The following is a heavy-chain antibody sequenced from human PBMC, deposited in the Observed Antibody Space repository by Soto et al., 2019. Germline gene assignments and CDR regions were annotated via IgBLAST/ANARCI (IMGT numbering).Heavy chain of an antibody. Sequence: QVQLVQSGAEVKKPGASVKVSCKASGYTFTSYGISWVRKAPGQGLELLGWISAYNGDTNYAQKFHGRVTMTTDSYTSTAYMDLGSLRSDDTAVFYCARDDARISRARAFDVWGQGTLVTVSS. CDR1: GYTFTSYG. V-gene: IGHV1-18*01. CDR3: ARDDARISRARAFDV. CDR2: ISAYNGDT. D-gene: IGHD1-26*01. J-gene: IGHJ3*01.